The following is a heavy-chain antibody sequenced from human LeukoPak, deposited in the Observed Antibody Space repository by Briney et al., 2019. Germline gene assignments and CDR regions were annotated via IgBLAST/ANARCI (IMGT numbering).Heavy chain of an antibody. Sequence: GGSLRLSCVPSGFPFRSFSMNWVRQAPPKGLEWVSSISSSSTYIYYADSVKGRFTISRDNSKNILFLQMNNLGAEDTAVYYCARGRGGTYPPGIYWGQGSLVTVSS. CDR1: GFPFRSFS. CDR2: ISSSSTYI. V-gene: IGHV3-21*06. D-gene: IGHD1-26*01. CDR3: ARGRGGTYPPGIY. J-gene: IGHJ4*02.